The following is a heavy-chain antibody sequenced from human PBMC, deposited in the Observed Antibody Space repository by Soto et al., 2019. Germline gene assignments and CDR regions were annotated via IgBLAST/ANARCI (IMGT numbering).Heavy chain of an antibody. CDR2: IYSDGTT. J-gene: IGHJ5*02. V-gene: IGHV4-4*07. Sequence: KPSEPLSLTCIVSGGSIRCYYWSWIRQPAGKELEWIGRIYSDGTTNYNPSLKGRGTMSVDTSKKQISLKLTSVTAAATAMYYCERDRGYRSGSFGSWGQGVLVTVSS. CDR1: GGSIRCYY. D-gene: IGHD5-18*01. CDR3: ERDRGYRSGSFGS.